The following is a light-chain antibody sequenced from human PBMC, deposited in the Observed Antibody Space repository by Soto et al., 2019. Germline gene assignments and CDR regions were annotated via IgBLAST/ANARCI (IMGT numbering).Light chain of an antibody. CDR1: SSDVGGYNY. Sequence: QSALTQPASVSGSPGQSITISCTGTSSDVGGYNYVSWYQLHPGKAPKLMIYEVGNRPSGVSNRFSGSKSGYTASLTISGLQAEDEGDYYCSSYTSTSTYVFGTGTKLTVL. CDR2: EVG. J-gene: IGLJ1*01. CDR3: SSYTSTSTYV. V-gene: IGLV2-14*01.